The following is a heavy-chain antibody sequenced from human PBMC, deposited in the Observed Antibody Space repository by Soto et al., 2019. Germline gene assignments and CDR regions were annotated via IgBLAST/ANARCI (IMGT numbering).Heavy chain of an antibody. CDR3: ARTPIALGTSYYYYGMDV. CDR1: GFSLSTRGMR. V-gene: IGHV2-70*04. D-gene: IGHD6-13*01. J-gene: IGHJ6*02. Sequence: SGPTLVNPTQTLTLTCTFSGFSLSTRGMRVSCIRQPPEKALEWLARIDWDDDKFYSTSLKTRLTISKDTSKNQVVLTMTNMDPVDTATYYCARTPIALGTSYYYYGMDVWGQGTTVTVSS. CDR2: IDWDDDK.